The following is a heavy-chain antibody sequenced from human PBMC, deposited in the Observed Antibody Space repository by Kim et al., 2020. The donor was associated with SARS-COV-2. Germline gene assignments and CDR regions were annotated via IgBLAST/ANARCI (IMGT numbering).Heavy chain of an antibody. V-gene: IGHV1-18*01. Sequence: ASVKVSCKASGYTFTSYGISWVRQAPGQGLEWMGWISAYNGNTNYAQKLQGRVTMTTDTSTSTAYMELRSLRSDDTAVYYCAREWYGDYYWYFDLWGRGTLVTVSS. CDR3: AREWYGDYYWYFDL. CDR2: ISAYNGNT. J-gene: IGHJ2*01. D-gene: IGHD4-17*01. CDR1: GYTFTSYG.